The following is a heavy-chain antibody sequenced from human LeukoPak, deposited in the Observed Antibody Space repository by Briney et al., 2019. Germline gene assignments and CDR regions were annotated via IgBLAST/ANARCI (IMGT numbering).Heavy chain of an antibody. J-gene: IGHJ3*02. CDR1: GFTFSSYA. V-gene: IGHV3-64D*06. CDR2: ISSNGGST. CDR3: VNTAANAFDI. D-gene: IGHD4-17*01. Sequence: GGSLRPSCSASGFTFSSYAMHWVRQAPGKGLEYVSAISSNGGSTYYADSVKGRFTISRDNSKNTLYLQISSLRAEDTAVYYCVNTAANAFDIWGQGTMVTVSS.